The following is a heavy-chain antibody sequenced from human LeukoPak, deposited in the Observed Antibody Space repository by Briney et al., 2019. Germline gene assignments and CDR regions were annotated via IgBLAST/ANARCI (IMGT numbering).Heavy chain of an antibody. CDR3: TTSTGYSTTWGAFDI. CDR2: MSYNSGGT. CDR1: GYTFTGYY. D-gene: IGHD6-13*01. J-gene: IGHJ3*02. Sequence: ASVKVSCKASGYTFTGYYMHWVRQAPGQGLEWMGWMSYNSGGTNYAQNFQGRVTMTRDTSISTAYMEMITLRSDDTAVYYCTTSTGYSTTWGAFDIWGQGTMVTVSS. V-gene: IGHV1-2*02.